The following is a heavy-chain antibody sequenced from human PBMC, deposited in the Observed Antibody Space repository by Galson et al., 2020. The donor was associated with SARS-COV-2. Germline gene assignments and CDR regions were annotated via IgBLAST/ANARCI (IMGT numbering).Heavy chain of an antibody. J-gene: IGHJ6*02. CDR2: ISYDGSNK. V-gene: IGHV3-30*04. D-gene: IGHD3-22*01. Sequence: GESLKISCAASGFTFSSYAMHWVRQAPGKGLEWVAVISYDGSNKYYADSVKGRFTISRDNSKNTLYLQMNSLRAEDTSVYYCAIDHRYYDSSGYYYDPYYYCYYGMDVWGQGTTVTVSS. CDR3: AIDHRYYDSSGYYYDPYYYCYYGMDV. CDR1: GFTFSSYA.